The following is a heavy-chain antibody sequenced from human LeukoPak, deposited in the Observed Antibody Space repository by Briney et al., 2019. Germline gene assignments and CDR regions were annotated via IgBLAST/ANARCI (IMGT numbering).Heavy chain of an antibody. CDR2: ISYDGSNK. J-gene: IGHJ4*02. CDR1: GFTFISYA. CDR3: ARDWGYYDSSGPIDL. Sequence: GGSLRLSCAASGFTFISYAMHWVRQAPGKGLEWVAVISYDGSNKYYADSVKGRFTISRDNAKNTLYLQMNSLRAEDTAVYYCARDWGYYDSSGPIDLWGQGTLVTVSS. V-gene: IGHV3-30*01. D-gene: IGHD3-22*01.